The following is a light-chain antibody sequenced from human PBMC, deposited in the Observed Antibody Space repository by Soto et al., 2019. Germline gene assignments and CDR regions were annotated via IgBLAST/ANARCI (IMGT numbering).Light chain of an antibody. CDR3: PQYGGSPRT. CDR2: DAF. Sequence: EIVVSQSPGTLPMSPGESATLSCRASRTLDSGQLAWYQQKVGRAPRLLIHDAFIRATGIPDRFSGRGSGTDFTLTIARLAPEDFAVYYCPQYGGSPRTFGQGTRLAIK. CDR1: RTLDSGQ. J-gene: IGKJ5*01. V-gene: IGKV3-20*01.